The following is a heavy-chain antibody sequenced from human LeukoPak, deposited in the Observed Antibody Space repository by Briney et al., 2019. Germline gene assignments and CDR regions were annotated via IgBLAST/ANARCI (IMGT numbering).Heavy chain of an antibody. J-gene: IGHJ4*02. CDR1: GGSISSYY. Sequence: SETLSLTCTVSGGSISSYYWSWIRQPPGKGLEWIGYIYYSGSTNYNPSLKSRVTISVDTSKNQFSLKLSSVTAADTAVYYCARAPPGSSTSFDYWGQGTLVTVSS. CDR2: IYYSGST. D-gene: IGHD6-13*01. CDR3: ARAPPGSSTSFDY. V-gene: IGHV4-59*01.